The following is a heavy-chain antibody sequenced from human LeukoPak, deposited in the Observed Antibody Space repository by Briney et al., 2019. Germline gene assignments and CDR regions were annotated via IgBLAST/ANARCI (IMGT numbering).Heavy chain of an antibody. CDR1: GFTFSNYS. J-gene: IGHJ4*02. CDR3: ARERTVTTPYFDY. Sequence: GGSLRLSCAASGFTFSNYSMNWVRQAPGKGLEWVSSISSSSYIYYADSVKGRFTISRDNAKNSLYLQMNSLRAEDTAVYYCARERTVTTPYFDYWGQGTLVTVSS. CDR2: ISSSSYI. V-gene: IGHV3-21*01. D-gene: IGHD4-17*01.